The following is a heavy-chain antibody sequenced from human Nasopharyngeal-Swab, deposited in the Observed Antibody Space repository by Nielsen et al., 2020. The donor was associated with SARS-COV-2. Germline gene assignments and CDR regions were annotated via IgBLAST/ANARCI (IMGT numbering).Heavy chain of an antibody. CDR1: GGSISSSSYY. Sequence: SETLSLTCTVSGGSISSSSYYWGWIRQPPGKGLEWIGSIYYSGSTYYNPSLKSRVTISVDTSKNQFSLKLSSVTAADTAVYYCAGGYSGSYSDAFDIWGQGTMVTVSS. CDR3: AGGYSGSYSDAFDI. CDR2: IYYSGST. V-gene: IGHV4-39*01. D-gene: IGHD1-26*01. J-gene: IGHJ3*02.